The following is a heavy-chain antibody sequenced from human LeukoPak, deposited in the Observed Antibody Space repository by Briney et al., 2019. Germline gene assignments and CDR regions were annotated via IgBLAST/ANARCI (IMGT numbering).Heavy chain of an antibody. J-gene: IGHJ3*02. CDR1: GFTFSSYG. V-gene: IGHV3-30*02. CDR3: AKGPQIPGIAVAGIRSPAFDI. CDR2: IRYDGSNK. D-gene: IGHD6-19*01. Sequence: GGSLRLSCAASGFTFSSYGMHWVRQAPGKGLEWVAFIRYDGSNKYYADSVKGRFTISRDNSKNTLYLQMNSLRAEDTAVYYCAKGPQIPGIAVAGIRSPAFDIWGQGTMVTVSS.